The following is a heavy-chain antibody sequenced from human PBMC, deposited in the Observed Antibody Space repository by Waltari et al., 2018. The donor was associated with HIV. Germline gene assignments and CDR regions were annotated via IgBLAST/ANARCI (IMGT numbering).Heavy chain of an antibody. CDR3: ARGNCRTGNCLLLAFAFDA. D-gene: IGHD1-1*01. CDR2: IYYSASASFNSGST. CDR1: GHSMRNHH. Sequence: HVQLQVSGPGLVKPSETLSLTCSVSVGHSMRNHHLRWVPQTPGGRLGWIGYIYYSASASFNSGSTYYDPSLQSRVTISLNKSRRQYSLRLASVSTADTGVYYCARGNCRTGNCLLLAFAFDAWGQG. V-gene: IGHV4-59*11. J-gene: IGHJ3*01.